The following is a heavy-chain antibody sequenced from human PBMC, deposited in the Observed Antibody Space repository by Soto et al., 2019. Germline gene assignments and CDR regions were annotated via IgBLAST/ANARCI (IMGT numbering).Heavy chain of an antibody. Sequence: SETLSLTCNVSGGSISSGDYYWSWIRQPPGKGLEWIGYIYYSGSIYYNPSLKSRVTISVDTSKNQFSLKLSSVIAADTAVYYCASVVVVAASGYGMDVWGQGTTVTVSS. D-gene: IGHD2-15*01. CDR1: GGSISSGDYY. V-gene: IGHV4-30-4*01. J-gene: IGHJ6*02. CDR2: IYYSGSI. CDR3: ASVVVVAASGYGMDV.